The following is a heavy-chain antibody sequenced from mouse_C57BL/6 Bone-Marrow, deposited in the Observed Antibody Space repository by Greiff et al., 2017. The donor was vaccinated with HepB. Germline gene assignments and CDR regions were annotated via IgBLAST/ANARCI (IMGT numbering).Heavy chain of an antibody. CDR3: VRAQVLCYFDC. V-gene: IGHV1-81*01. D-gene: IGHD2-14*01. CDR2: IYPRSGNT. CDR1: GYTFTSYG. J-gene: IGHJ2*01. Sequence: QVQLQQSGAELVRPGASVKLSCKASGYTFTSYGISWVKQSPGQGLEWIGEIYPRSGNTYYNEKFKGKATLTADKSSSTAYMKLRSLTSEDSAVYYCVRAQVLCYFDCWGQGTTLTVSA.